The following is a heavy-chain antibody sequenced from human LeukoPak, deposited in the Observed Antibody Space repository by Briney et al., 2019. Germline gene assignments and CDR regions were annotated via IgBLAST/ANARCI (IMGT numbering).Heavy chain of an antibody. CDR3: ARVTRSYDYVWGSYRLHFDY. V-gene: IGHV3-23*01. J-gene: IGHJ4*02. CDR2: ISGSGGST. CDR1: GFTFSSYV. Sequence: GGSLRLSCAASGFTFSSYVMSWVRQAPGKGLEWVSAISGSGGSTYYADSVKGRFTISRDNSKNTLYLQMNSLRAEDTAIYYCARVTRSYDYVWGSYRLHFDYWGQGTLVTVSS. D-gene: IGHD3-16*02.